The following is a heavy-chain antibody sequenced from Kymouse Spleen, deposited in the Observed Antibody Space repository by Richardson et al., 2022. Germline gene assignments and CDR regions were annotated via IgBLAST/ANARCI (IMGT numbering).Heavy chain of an antibody. V-gene: IGHV3-74*01. D-gene: IGHD6-6*01. CDR2: INSDGSST. CDR3: ARDGYSSSSYYYYYGMDV. Sequence: EVQLVESGGGLVQPGGSLRLSCAASGFTFSSYWMHWVRQAPGKGLVWVSRINSDGSSTSYADSVKGRFTISRDNAKNTLYLQMNSLRAEDTAVYYCARDGYSSSSYYYYYGMDVWGQGTTVTVSS. J-gene: IGHJ6*02. CDR1: GFTFSSYW.